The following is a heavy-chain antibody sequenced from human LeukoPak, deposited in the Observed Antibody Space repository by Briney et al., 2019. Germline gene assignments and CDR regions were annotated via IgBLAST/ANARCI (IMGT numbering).Heavy chain of an antibody. Sequence: GGSLRLSCAASGFTFSSYEMNWVRQAPGKGLEWVSYISSSGSTIYYADSVKGRFTISRDNAKNSLYLQMNSPRAEDTAVYYCARDITMVRGFSFDPWGQGTLVTVSS. CDR3: ARDITMVRGFSFDP. D-gene: IGHD3-10*01. CDR2: ISSSGSTI. J-gene: IGHJ5*02. V-gene: IGHV3-48*03. CDR1: GFTFSSYE.